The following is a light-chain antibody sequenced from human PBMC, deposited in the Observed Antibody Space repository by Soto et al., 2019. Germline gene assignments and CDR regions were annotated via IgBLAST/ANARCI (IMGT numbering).Light chain of an antibody. V-gene: IGLV1-40*01. Sequence: QSVLTQPPSVSGAPGQRFTISCAGSSSHIGATYDIHWYQQLPGAAPRLLIYGNSNRPSGVPDRFAGSKSGTSASLAIIGLRVEDEGIYYCQAFDNSLSASGVFGGGTKVTVL. CDR1: SSHIGATYD. J-gene: IGLJ3*02. CDR2: GNS. CDR3: QAFDNSLSASGV.